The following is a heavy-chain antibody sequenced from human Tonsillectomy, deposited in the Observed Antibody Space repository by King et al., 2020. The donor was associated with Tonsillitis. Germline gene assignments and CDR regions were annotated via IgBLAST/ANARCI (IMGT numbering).Heavy chain of an antibody. CDR2: IKQDGSEK. V-gene: IGHV3-7*01. CDR1: GFTFSSYW. Sequence: VQLVESGGGLVQPGGSLRLSCAASGFTFSSYWMSWVRQAPGKGLEWVANIKQDGSEKYYVDSVKGRFTISRDNAKNSLYLQMNSLRAEDTAVYYCARSRYSSSWYSSLDYWGQGTLVTVAS. CDR3: ARSRYSSSWYSSLDY. D-gene: IGHD6-13*01. J-gene: IGHJ4*02.